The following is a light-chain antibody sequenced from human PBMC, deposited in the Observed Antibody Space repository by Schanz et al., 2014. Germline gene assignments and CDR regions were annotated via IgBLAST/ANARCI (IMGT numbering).Light chain of an antibody. Sequence: QSALTQPRSVSGSPGQSVTISCTGTNSDVGGYDYVSWYQQHPGKAPKLMIFEVSKRPSGVPDRFSGSKSGNTASLTVSGLQAEDEADYYCNSYGGSNNLVFGGGTKLTV. J-gene: IGLJ2*01. CDR1: NSDVGGYDY. V-gene: IGLV2-8*01. CDR3: NSYGGSNNLV. CDR2: EVS.